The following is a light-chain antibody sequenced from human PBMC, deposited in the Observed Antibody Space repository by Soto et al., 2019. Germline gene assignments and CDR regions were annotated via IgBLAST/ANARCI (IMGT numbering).Light chain of an antibody. Sequence: DIPMTQSPSSLSASVGDRVTITCQASHDIKKYLNWYQQKAHKVPKLLIHDVSTLATGVPSRFTGSGSGPDSTLSLNSLHPDDAATYYGQQFDYLPLTFGGGTKV. CDR3: QQFDYLPLT. CDR2: DVS. V-gene: IGKV1-33*01. CDR1: HDIKKY. J-gene: IGKJ4*01.